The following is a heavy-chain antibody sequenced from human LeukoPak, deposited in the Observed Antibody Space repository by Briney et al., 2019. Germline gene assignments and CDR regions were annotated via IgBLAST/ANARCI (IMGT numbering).Heavy chain of an antibody. V-gene: IGHV3-53*01. CDR3: ARVEASYGYEVYHYYSYMDV. Sequence: GGSLRLSCAASGFSVSNNYMNWLRQAPGKGLEWVSVMSSDGTTDYADSVKGRFTISRDNSKNTVYLQMNSLRAEDTAVYYCARVEASYGYEVYHYYSYMDVWGKGTTFTISS. CDR2: MSSDGTT. J-gene: IGHJ6*03. D-gene: IGHD5-12*01. CDR1: GFSVSNNY.